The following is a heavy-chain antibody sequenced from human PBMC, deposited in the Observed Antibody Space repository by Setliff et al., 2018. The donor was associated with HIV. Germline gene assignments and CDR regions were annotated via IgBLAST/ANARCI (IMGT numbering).Heavy chain of an antibody. CDR1: GGSISDTY. CDR3: SRLADGGYDSGRWYNWFDS. CDR2: MHVSRET. D-gene: IGHD5-12*01. J-gene: IGHJ5*01. Sequence: SETLSLTCTVSGGSISDTYYTWIRQTPGKGLEWIGLMHVSRETNYNPSLESRVTISMDTSKNQFSLKLTSVTAADTAVYHCSRLADGGYDSGRWYNWFDSWGQGTPVTVSS. V-gene: IGHV4-4*08.